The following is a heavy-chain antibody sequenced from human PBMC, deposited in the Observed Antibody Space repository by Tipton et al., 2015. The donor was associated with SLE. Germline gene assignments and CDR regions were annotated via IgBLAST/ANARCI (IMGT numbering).Heavy chain of an antibody. J-gene: IGHJ6*02. CDR3: VRATSYEYNGKSSDYGMDV. CDR2: INWSGGSI. Sequence: SLRLSCTASGFNFDDFAMEWVRQVPRKGLEWVTAINWSGGSIGYADSVKGRFTVSRDNAKKALYLQMNSLRAEDTALYYCVRATSYEYNGKSSDYGMDVWGQGTTVTVSS. CDR1: GFNFDDFA. D-gene: IGHD3-16*01. V-gene: IGHV3-20*04.